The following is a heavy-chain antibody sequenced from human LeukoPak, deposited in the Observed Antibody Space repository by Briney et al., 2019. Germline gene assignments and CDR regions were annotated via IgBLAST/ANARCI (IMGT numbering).Heavy chain of an antibody. D-gene: IGHD1-26*01. Sequence: PGGSLRLSCAASGFTFSSYWMSWVRQAPGKGLEWVANIKQDRSETYYVHSVKGRFTISRDNAKNSLYMQMNSLRAEDTAVYYCAREGGSYYFDYWGQGTLVTVSS. CDR1: GFTFSSYW. CDR3: AREGGSYYFDY. V-gene: IGHV3-7*01. CDR2: IKQDRSET. J-gene: IGHJ4*02.